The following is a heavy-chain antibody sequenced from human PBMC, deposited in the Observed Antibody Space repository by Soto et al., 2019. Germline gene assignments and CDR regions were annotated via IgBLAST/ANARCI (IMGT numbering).Heavy chain of an antibody. J-gene: IGHJ6*02. CDR1: GGTFSSYA. V-gene: IGHV1-69*13. CDR2: IIPIFGTA. CDR3: ARDTGDIVATISPSTGGMDV. D-gene: IGHD5-12*01. Sequence: ASVKVSCKASGGTFSSYAISWVRQAPGQGLEWMGGIIPIFGTANYAQKFQGRVTITADESTSTAYMELSSLRSEDTAVYYCARDTGDIVATISPSTGGMDVWGQGTTVTVSS.